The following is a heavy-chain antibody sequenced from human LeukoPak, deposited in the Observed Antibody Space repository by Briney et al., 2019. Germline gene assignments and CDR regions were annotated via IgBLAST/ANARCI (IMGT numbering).Heavy chain of an antibody. CDR2: FSDSGGST. CDR3: AKFPTTSSRGYFDY. Sequence: PGGSLRLSCAASGFTFSSYAMSWVRQAPGKGLEWVSCFSDSGGSTYYAESVKGRFTISRDNYKNTLYLQMNSLRADDTAVYYCAKFPTTSSRGYFDYWGQGALVTVSS. V-gene: IGHV3-23*01. CDR1: GFTFSSYA. D-gene: IGHD1-26*01. J-gene: IGHJ4*02.